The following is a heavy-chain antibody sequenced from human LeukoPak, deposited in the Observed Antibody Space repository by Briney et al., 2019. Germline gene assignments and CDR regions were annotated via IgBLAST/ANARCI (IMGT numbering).Heavy chain of an antibody. Sequence: GATVKVSCKASGYSFTSYGISWVRQAPGQGLEWMGWISAYNCNRNYAHKLQGRVSMATDTSTSTDYMELRSLRSDDTAVSYCATAPTYFDLWGRGTLVTVSS. V-gene: IGHV1-18*01. CDR3: ATAPTYFDL. J-gene: IGHJ2*01. CDR2: ISAYNCNR. CDR1: GYSFTSYG.